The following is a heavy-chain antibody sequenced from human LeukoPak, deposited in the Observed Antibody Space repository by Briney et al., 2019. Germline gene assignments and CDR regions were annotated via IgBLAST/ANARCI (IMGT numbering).Heavy chain of an antibody. CDR1: GYTFSSCG. CDR2: ISAYNGNT. CDR3: ARDPDPLVAVAAKGSDY. J-gene: IGHJ4*02. D-gene: IGHD6-19*01. Sequence: ASVKVSCKASGYTFSSCGISWVRQAPGQGLEWMGWISAYNGNTNYAQKLQGRVTMTTDTSTSTAYMELRSLRSDDTAVYYCARDPDPLVAVAAKGSDYWGQGTLVTVSS. V-gene: IGHV1-18*01.